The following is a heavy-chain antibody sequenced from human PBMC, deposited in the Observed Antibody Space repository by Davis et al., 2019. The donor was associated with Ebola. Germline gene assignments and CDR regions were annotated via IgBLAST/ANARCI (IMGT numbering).Heavy chain of an antibody. V-gene: IGHV3-73*01. D-gene: IGHD1-26*01. CDR1: GFTFSGSA. CDR3: TQSGSRDY. J-gene: IGHJ4*02. Sequence: KVSCKAFGFTFSGSAMHWVRQASGKGLEWVGRIRSKANSYATAYAASVKGRFTISRDDSKNTAYLQMNSLKTEDTAVYYCTQSGSRDYWGQGTLVTVSS. CDR2: IRSKANSYAT.